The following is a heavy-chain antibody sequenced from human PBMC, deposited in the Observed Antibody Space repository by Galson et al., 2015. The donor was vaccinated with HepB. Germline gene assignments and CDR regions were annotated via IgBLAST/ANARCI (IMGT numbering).Heavy chain of an antibody. CDR3: ARENIVVVPAALDY. J-gene: IGHJ4*02. D-gene: IGHD2-2*01. CDR2: IWYDGSNK. Sequence: SLRLSCAASGFTFSSYGMHWVRQAPGKGLEWVAVIWYDGSNKYYADSVKGRFTISRDNSKNTLYLQMNSLRAEDTAVYYCARENIVVVPAALDYWGQGTLVTVSS. V-gene: IGHV3-33*01. CDR1: GFTFSSYG.